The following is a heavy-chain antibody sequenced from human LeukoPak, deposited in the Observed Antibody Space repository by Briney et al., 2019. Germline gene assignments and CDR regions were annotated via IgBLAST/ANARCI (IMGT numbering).Heavy chain of an antibody. D-gene: IGHD1-14*01. CDR2: MNPNNSDI. Sequence: ASVKVSCKASGGTFSSYAISWVRQATGQGLEWVGWMNPNNSDIGYAQKFQGRVTMTRNTSIGTAYIELSSLRSEDTAIYYCVRVPPGTTIYAYWGQGTLVTVSS. V-gene: IGHV1-8*02. CDR1: GGTFSSYA. CDR3: VRVPPGTTIYAY. J-gene: IGHJ4*02.